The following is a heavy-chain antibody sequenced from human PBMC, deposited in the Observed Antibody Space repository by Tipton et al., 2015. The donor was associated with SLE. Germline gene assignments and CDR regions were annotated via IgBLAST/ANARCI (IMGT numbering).Heavy chain of an antibody. CDR1: GFTFSSYA. CDR3: AKEAYCGGDCYSSAEYFQH. V-gene: IGHV3-23*03. Sequence: GSLRLSCAASGFTFSSYAMNWVRQAPGKGLEWVSVIYSGGSSTYYADSVKGRFTVSRDNSKNTLYLQMNSLRAEDTAVYYCAKEAYCGGDCYSSAEYFQHWGQGTLVIVSS. J-gene: IGHJ1*01. CDR2: IYSGGSST. D-gene: IGHD2-21*01.